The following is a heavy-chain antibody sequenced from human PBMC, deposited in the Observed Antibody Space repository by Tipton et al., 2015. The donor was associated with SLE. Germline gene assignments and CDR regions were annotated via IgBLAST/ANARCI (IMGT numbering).Heavy chain of an antibody. D-gene: IGHD3-3*01. V-gene: IGHV4-4*08. J-gene: IGHJ4*02. CDR2: THTGGST. CDR3: ARVAYDFWSGPSTSGNYHDY. CDR1: GGSISSYY. Sequence: TLSLTCTVSGGSISSYYWSWIRLTSGGRLEWIGYTHTGGSTNYNPSVKSRVSISVDTSKNQFSLKLTSVTAADTGVYYCARVAYDFWSGPSTSGNYHDYWGQGSLVTVSS.